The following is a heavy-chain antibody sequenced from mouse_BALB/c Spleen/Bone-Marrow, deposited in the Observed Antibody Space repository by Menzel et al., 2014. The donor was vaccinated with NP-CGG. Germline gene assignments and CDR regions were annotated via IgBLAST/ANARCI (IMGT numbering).Heavy chain of an antibody. CDR3: ARAGWYDY. V-gene: IGHV1-22*01. J-gene: IGHJ2*01. D-gene: IGHD1-1*02. CDR2: FNPNNGGA. Sequence: VQLQQSGPELVMPGSSVKMSCKTSGYSFTDYTIHWVKQSHGKSLEWIGGFNPNNGGANYNQKFKDKATLTLDKSSRTAYIEFRSLTFEDSAVYYCARAGWYDYWGQGTTLTVSS. CDR1: GYSFTDYT.